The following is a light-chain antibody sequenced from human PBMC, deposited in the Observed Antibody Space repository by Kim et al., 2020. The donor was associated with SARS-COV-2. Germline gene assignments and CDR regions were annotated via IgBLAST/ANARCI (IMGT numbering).Light chain of an antibody. CDR2: YDS. V-gene: IGLV3-21*04. CDR1: NIGSKS. CDR3: QVWDSSSDHRV. J-gene: IGLJ3*02. Sequence: PGKTARTTCGGNNIGSKSVHWYQQKPGQAPVLVIYYDSDRPSGIPERFSGSNSGNTATLTISRVEAGDEADYYCQVWDSSSDHRVFGGGTQLTVL.